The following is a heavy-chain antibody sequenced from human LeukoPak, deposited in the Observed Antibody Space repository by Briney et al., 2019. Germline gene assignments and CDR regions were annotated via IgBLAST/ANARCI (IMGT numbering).Heavy chain of an antibody. V-gene: IGHV4-34*01. J-gene: IGHJ3*02. Sequence: SETLSLTCAVYGGSFSGYYWSWIRQPPGKGLEWIGEINHSGSTNYNPSLKSRVTISVDTSKNQFSLKLSSVTAADTAVYSCARVEMASMRAFDIWGQGTMVTVSS. CDR1: GGSFSGYY. CDR2: INHSGST. CDR3: ARVEMASMRAFDI. D-gene: IGHD5-24*01.